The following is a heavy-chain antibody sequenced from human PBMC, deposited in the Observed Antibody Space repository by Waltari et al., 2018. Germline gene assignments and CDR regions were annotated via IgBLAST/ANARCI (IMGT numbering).Heavy chain of an antibody. CDR1: GYTFLYYF. D-gene: IGHD3-10*01. V-gene: IGHV1-69-2*01. CDR3: APLPGGSGQTFDY. Sequence: EVELVQSGAEVKQPGATVKISCTASGYTFLYYFMHWVQQAPGKGPEWMGRIDPEDGETVYSEKFQGRVTITADTSTDTAYMELSSLTSGDTAVYYCAPLPGGSGQTFDYWGQGTLVTVS. CDR2: IDPEDGET. J-gene: IGHJ4*02.